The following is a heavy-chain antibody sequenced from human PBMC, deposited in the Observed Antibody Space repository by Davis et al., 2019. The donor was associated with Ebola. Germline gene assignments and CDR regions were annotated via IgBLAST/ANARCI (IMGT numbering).Heavy chain of an antibody. CDR3: ARDAFSLSRYDTEDH. CDR1: GFTFYRYE. CDR2: ISGSATST. Sequence: GESLKISCAASGFTFYRYEMNWVRQAPGKGLEWVSYISGSATSTFYADSAKGRFTISRDNARDSLYLQMDSRRVEDTAIYYCARDAFSLSRYDTEDHWGQGTLVTVSS. V-gene: IGHV3-48*03. D-gene: IGHD3-9*01. J-gene: IGHJ4*02.